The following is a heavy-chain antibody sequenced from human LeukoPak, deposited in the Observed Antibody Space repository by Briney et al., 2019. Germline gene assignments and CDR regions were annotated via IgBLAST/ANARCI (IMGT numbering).Heavy chain of an antibody. CDR2: IKQDGSEK. CDR1: GFTFSSYW. J-gene: IGHJ4*02. Sequence: GGSLKLSCAASGFTFSSYWMSWVRQAPGKGLEWVANIKQDGSEKYYVDSVKGRFTISRDNAKNSLYLQMNSLRAEDTAVYYCARDDTVTTRVGFIDWGQGTLVTVSS. D-gene: IGHD4-17*01. V-gene: IGHV3-7*01. CDR3: ARDDTVTTRVGFID.